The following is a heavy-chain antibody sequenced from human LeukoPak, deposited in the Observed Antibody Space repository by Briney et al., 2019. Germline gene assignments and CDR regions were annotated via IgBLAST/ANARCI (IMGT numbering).Heavy chain of an antibody. D-gene: IGHD3-10*01. V-gene: IGHV3-48*02. J-gene: IGHJ4*02. Sequence: PGGSLRLSCAASGFTFSSYSMTWLRQAPGKGLQWVSYISSSSSTIYYADSVKGRFTISRDNAENSLYLQMNSLRDEDTAVYYCARLDYGSGSYSGDYWGQGTLVTVSS. CDR2: ISSSSSTI. CDR3: ARLDYGSGSYSGDY. CDR1: GFTFSSYS.